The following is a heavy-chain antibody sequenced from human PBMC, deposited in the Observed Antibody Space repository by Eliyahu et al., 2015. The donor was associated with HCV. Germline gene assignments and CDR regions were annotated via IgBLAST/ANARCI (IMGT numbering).Heavy chain of an antibody. Sequence: QVQLVESGGGVVQPGRSLRLSCAASGFSFXSYXMHWVRQAPGKGLEWVAITSFDGSNKYYADSLKGRFTISRDNSKNTLYLQMNSLRAEDTAVYYCAKSPQGASLDYYYYGMDVWGQGTTVTVSS. CDR2: TSFDGSNK. D-gene: IGHD4/OR15-4a*01. CDR3: AKSPQGASLDYYYYGMDV. V-gene: IGHV3-30*18. J-gene: IGHJ6*02. CDR1: GFSFXSYX.